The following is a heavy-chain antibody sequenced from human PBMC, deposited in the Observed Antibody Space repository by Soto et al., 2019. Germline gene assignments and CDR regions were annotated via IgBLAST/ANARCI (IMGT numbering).Heavy chain of an antibody. D-gene: IGHD6-13*01. V-gene: IGHV3-21*01. CDR3: ARVIAAAGTLVDY. CDR1: GFTFSSYS. Sequence: GGSLRLSCAASGFTFSSYSMNWVRQAPGKGLEWVSSISSSSSYIYYADSLKGRFTISRDNAKNSLYLQMNSLRAEDTAVYYCARVIAAAGTLVDYWGQGTLVTVSS. J-gene: IGHJ4*02. CDR2: ISSSSSYI.